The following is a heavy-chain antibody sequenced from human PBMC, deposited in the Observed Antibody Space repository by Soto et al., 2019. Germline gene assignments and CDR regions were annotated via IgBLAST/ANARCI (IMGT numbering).Heavy chain of an antibody. V-gene: IGHV3-23*01. CDR2: ISSSGCTT. D-gene: IGHD5-18*01. CDR1: GFTFSSFA. J-gene: IGHJ4*02. CDR3: ASDHRYGCDY. Sequence: EVQLLESGGGLVQPGGSLRLSCAVSGFTFSSFAMSWVRQAPGKGLEWVSVISSSGCTTYYADSVKARFTISRDNSKNTLDLQMNSRRAEDTAVYYCASDHRYGCDYLGQGTLVTVSS.